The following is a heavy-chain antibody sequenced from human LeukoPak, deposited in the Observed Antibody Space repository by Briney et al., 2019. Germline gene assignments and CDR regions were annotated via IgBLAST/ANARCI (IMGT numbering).Heavy chain of an antibody. D-gene: IGHD3-3*01. CDR2: VIPFFGTA. CDR3: ARGPRFWSGYLGAYYYYMDV. CDR1: GGTFSSYA. V-gene: IGHV1-69*05. J-gene: IGHJ6*03. Sequence: SVTVSYKPSGGTFSSYAISWVRQAPGQGPEWMGGVIPFFGTANYAQKFQGRVTITTDESTSTAYMELSSLRSEDTAVYYCARGPRFWSGYLGAYYYYMDVWGKGTTVTVSS.